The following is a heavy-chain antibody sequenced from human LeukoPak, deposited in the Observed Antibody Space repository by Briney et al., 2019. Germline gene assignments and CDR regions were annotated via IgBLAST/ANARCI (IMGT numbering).Heavy chain of an antibody. D-gene: IGHD5-24*01. CDR3: ARDRDGYPRTSFDY. Sequence: GGSLRLSCAASGFTFDDYGMSWVRQAPGKGLEWVSGINWNGGSTGYADSVKGRFTISRDNAKNSLYLQMNGLRAEDTALYYCARDRDGYPRTSFDYWGQGTLVTVSS. CDR2: INWNGGST. CDR1: GFTFDDYG. V-gene: IGHV3-20*04. J-gene: IGHJ4*02.